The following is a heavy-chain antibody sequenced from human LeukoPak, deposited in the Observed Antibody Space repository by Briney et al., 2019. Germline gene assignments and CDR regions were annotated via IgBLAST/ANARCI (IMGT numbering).Heavy chain of an antibody. J-gene: IGHJ5*02. Sequence: SETLSLTCTVSGGSISSGDYYWSWIRQPPGKGLEWIGYIYYSGSTYYNPSLKSRVTISVDTSKNQFSLKLSSVTAADTAVYYCARGVSPIFASWWFDPWGQGTLVTVSP. CDR2: IYYSGST. V-gene: IGHV4-30-4*08. CDR3: ARGVSPIFASWWFDP. CDR1: GGSISSGDYY. D-gene: IGHD6-13*01.